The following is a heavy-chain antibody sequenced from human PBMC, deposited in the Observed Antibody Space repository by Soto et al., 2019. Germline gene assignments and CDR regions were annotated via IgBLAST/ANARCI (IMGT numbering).Heavy chain of an antibody. CDR2: IYSGGST. V-gene: IGHV3-53*01. J-gene: IGHJ3*02. Sequence: EVQLVESGGGLIQPGGSLRLSCAASGFTVSSNYMSWVRQAPGKGLEWVSVIYSGGSTYYADSVKGRFTISRDNSKNTLYLQMNSLRAEDTAVYYCASRTLVGATLEFAFDIWGQGTMVTVSS. CDR3: ASRTLVGATLEFAFDI. D-gene: IGHD1-26*01. CDR1: GFTVSSNY.